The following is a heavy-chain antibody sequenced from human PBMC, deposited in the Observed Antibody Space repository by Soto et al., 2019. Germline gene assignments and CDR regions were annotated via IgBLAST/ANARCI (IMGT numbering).Heavy chain of an antibody. CDR2: IYSGGST. D-gene: IGHD7-27*01. J-gene: IGHJ6*03. CDR3: ARALITGEGYYYYYMDV. CDR1: GVTVSSNY. Sequence: GSLRLSCAASGVTVSSNYMSWVRQAPGKGLEWVSVIYSGGSTYYADSVKGRFTISRDNSKNTLYLQMNSLRAEDTAVYYCARALITGEGYYYYYMDVWGKGTTVTVSS. V-gene: IGHV3-53*01.